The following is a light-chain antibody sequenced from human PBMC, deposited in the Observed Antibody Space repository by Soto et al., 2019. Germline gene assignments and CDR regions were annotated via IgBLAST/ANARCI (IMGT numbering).Light chain of an antibody. CDR3: QQYVDFPLT. CDR2: DAS. J-gene: IGKJ5*01. Sequence: DIEMTQSPSSLSASVGDRVTITCQASQDISNYLNWYQQKTGRAPKLLIYDASNLESGVSSRFSGSRSGTDFSLTINSLQPDDFATYYCQQYVDFPLTFGQGTRLE. V-gene: IGKV1-33*01. CDR1: QDISNY.